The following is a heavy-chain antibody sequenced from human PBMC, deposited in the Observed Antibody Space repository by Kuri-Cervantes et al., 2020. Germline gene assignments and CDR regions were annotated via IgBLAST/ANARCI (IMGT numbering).Heavy chain of an antibody. CDR3: ARGRDAIRLRRYAFDI. CDR2: IIPIFGTA. Sequence: SVKVSCKASGGTFSSYAISWVRQAPGQGLEWTGGIIPIFGTANYAQKFQGRVTITADKSTSTAYMELGSLRSEDTAVYYCARGRDAIRLRRYAFDIWGQGTMVTVSS. J-gene: IGHJ3*02. D-gene: IGHD2-21*01. CDR1: GGTFSSYA. V-gene: IGHV1-69*06.